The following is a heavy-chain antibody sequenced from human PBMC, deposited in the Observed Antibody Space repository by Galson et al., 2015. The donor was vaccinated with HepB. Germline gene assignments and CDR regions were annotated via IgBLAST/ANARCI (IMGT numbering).Heavy chain of an antibody. CDR1: GFTVSSNY. D-gene: IGHD3-22*01. Sequence: SLRLSCAASGFTVSSNYMSWVRQAPGKGLEWVSVIYSGGSTYYADSVKDRFTISRDNSKNTLYLQMNSLRAEGTAVYYCASRSYDRLGWYFDLWGRGTLVAVSS. CDR2: IYSGGST. CDR3: ASRSYDRLGWYFDL. V-gene: IGHV3-66*01. J-gene: IGHJ2*01.